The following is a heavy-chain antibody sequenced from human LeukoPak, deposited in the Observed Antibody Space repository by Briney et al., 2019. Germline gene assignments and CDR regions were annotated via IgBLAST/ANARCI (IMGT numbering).Heavy chain of an antibody. D-gene: IGHD3-9*01. CDR1: GFTFGSYS. V-gene: IGHV3-21*01. Sequence: GGSLRLSCAASGFTFGSYSMNWVRQAPGKGLEWVSSISSSSSYIYYADSVKGRFTISRDNAKNSLYLQMNSLRAEDTAVYYCVRGEMGYDILTGYYQRYFDYWGQGTLVTVSS. CDR2: ISSSSSYI. J-gene: IGHJ4*02. CDR3: VRGEMGYDILTGYYQRYFDY.